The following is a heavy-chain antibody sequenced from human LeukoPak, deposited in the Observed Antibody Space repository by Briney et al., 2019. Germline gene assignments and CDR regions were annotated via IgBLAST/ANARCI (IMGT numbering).Heavy chain of an antibody. V-gene: IGHV3-23*01. Sequence: PGGSLRLSCAASGFTLNNYAMSSVPEAPGEGVGWVSAIGDKGRDTKSADSVKGRFTISRDNSKNILYLQMNSLRGEDTAIYYCGKDWKLDYWGQGTLVTVSS. D-gene: IGHD1-1*01. CDR1: GFTLNNYA. CDR3: GKDWKLDY. J-gene: IGHJ4*02. CDR2: IGDKGRDT.